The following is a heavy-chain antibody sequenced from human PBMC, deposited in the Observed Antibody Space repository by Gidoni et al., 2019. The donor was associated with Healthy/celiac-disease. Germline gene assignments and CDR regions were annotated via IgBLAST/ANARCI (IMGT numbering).Heavy chain of an antibody. Sequence: QLQLQESGPGLVKPSETLSLTCTVSGGSISSSSYYWGWIRQPPGKGLEWIGSIYYSGSTYYNPSLKSRVTISVDTSKNQFSLKLSSVTAADTAVYYCARGEMAHLHFDYWGQGTLVTVSS. CDR1: GGSISSSSYY. V-gene: IGHV4-39*01. CDR3: ARGEMAHLHFDY. D-gene: IGHD1-26*01. CDR2: IYYSGST. J-gene: IGHJ4*02.